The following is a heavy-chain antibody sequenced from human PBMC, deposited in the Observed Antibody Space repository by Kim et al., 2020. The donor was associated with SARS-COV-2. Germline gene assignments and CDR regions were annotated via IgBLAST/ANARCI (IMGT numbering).Heavy chain of an antibody. Sequence: DPVKGRFTISRDESKNTLYLQMNSLKPEDTAVYYCTTDSGSYYFLYCQHWGRGTLVTVSS. CDR3: TTDSGSYYFLYCQH. V-gene: IGHV3-15*01. D-gene: IGHD1-26*01. J-gene: IGHJ1*01.